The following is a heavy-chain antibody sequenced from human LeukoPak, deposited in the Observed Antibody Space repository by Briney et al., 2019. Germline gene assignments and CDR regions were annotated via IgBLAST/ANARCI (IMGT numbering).Heavy chain of an antibody. D-gene: IGHD2-2*01. Sequence: ASVKVSCKVSGYTLTELSMHWVRQAPGKGLEWMGGFDPEDGETIYAQKFQGRVTMTEDTSTDTAYMELSSLGSEDTAAYYCATNYIVVVPAATGYFDYWGQGTLVTVSS. J-gene: IGHJ4*02. CDR3: ATNYIVVVPAATGYFDY. CDR1: GYTLTELS. CDR2: FDPEDGET. V-gene: IGHV1-24*01.